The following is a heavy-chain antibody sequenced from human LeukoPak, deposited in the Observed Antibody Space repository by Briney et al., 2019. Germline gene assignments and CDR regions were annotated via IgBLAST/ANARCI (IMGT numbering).Heavy chain of an antibody. J-gene: IGHJ4*02. CDR2: IRYDGSNK. CDR3: ATSGRYYGDHFDN. CDR1: GFTFSSYG. V-gene: IGHV3-30*02. D-gene: IGHD3-10*01. Sequence: GGSLRLSCAASGFTFSSYGMHWVRQAPGKGLEWVAFIRYDGSNKYYVDSVKGRFTISRDNSKNTLSLQMSSLRAEDTAVYYCATSGRYYGDHFDNWGQGTLVTVSS.